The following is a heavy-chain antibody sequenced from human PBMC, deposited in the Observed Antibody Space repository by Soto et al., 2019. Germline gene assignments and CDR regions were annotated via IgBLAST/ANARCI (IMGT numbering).Heavy chain of an antibody. V-gene: IGHV3-21*01. CDR3: ARDLGGKQWLVPHDAFDI. CDR1: GFTFSSYS. Sequence: GGSLRLSCAASGFTFSSYSMNWVRQAPGKGLEWVSSISSSSSYIYYADSVKGRFTISRDNAKNSLYLQMNSLRAEDTAVYYCARDLGGKQWLVPHDAFDIWGQGTMVTVSS. D-gene: IGHD6-19*01. CDR2: ISSSSSYI. J-gene: IGHJ3*02.